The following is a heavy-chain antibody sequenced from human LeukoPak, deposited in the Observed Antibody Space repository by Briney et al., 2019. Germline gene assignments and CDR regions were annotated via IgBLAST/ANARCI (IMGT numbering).Heavy chain of an antibody. D-gene: IGHD3-3*01. Sequence: GGSLRLSCAASGFTFSRYSMNWVRQAPGKGLEWVSSISISSNYIYSPDSLKGRFTISRDNAKNSLYLQINSLRAEDTAVYYCARGSRLGVVGRDAFDIWGQGTMVTVSS. CDR3: ARGSRLGVVGRDAFDI. V-gene: IGHV3-21*01. CDR1: GFTFSRYS. CDR2: ISISSNYI. J-gene: IGHJ3*02.